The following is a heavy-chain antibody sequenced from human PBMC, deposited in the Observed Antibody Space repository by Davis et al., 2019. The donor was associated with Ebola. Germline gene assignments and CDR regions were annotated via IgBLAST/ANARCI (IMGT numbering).Heavy chain of an antibody. CDR2: INLGGRT. V-gene: IGHV4-34*01. Sequence: SETLSLTCAVYGGSFSTYYWSWIRQPPGKGLEWIGEINLGGRTNYRPSLKSRVTISLDTSKNQFSLIVRSVTAADTAMYYCARGGATPMVLKYWGQGSLVTVSS. J-gene: IGHJ4*02. D-gene: IGHD5-18*01. CDR3: ARGGATPMVLKY. CDR1: GGSFSTYY.